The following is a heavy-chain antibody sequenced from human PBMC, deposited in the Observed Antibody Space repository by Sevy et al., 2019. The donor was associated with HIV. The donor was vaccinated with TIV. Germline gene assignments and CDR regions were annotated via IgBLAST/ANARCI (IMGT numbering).Heavy chain of an antibody. CDR3: ARLFSCGGDCYYLDY. D-gene: IGHD2-21*02. V-gene: IGHV3-30*04. CDR1: GFTFNSYD. CDR2: ISHDGNYK. Sequence: GGSLRLSCAGSGFTFNSYDMHWVRQAPGKGLEWVAVISHDGNYKNYADSVKVRFTISRDNFKNTLYLQMNSLRVEDTAAYFCARLFSCGGDCYYLDYWGQGALVTVSS. J-gene: IGHJ4*02.